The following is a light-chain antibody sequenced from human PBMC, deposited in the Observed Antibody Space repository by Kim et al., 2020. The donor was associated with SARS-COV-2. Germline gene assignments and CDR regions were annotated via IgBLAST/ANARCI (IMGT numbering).Light chain of an antibody. CDR3: NSRDSSGTWV. V-gene: IGLV3-19*01. Sequence: SSELTQDHAVSVALGQTVRITCQGDSLRSYYASWYQQKPGQAPVLVIYGKNNRPSGIPDRFSGSSSGNTASLTITGAQAEDEADYYCNSRDSSGTWVFGG. CDR1: SLRSYY. J-gene: IGLJ3*02. CDR2: GKN.